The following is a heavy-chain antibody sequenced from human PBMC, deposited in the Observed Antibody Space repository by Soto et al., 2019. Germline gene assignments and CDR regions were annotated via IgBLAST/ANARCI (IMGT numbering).Heavy chain of an antibody. Sequence: GGSLRLSCAASGFTFSSYWMNWVRQAPGKGLEWVANIKQDGSEKYYVDSVKGRFTISRDNAKNSLYLQMNSLRAEDTAVYYCAREDIVVVVAATPISPYFDYWGQGTLVTVSS. D-gene: IGHD2-15*01. J-gene: IGHJ4*02. V-gene: IGHV3-7*01. CDR1: GFTFSSYW. CDR2: IKQDGSEK. CDR3: AREDIVVVVAATPISPYFDY.